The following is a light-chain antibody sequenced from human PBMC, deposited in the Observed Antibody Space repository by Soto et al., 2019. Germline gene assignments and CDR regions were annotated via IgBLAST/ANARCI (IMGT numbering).Light chain of an antibody. V-gene: IGKV1-39*01. CDR1: QSISSY. CDR3: QKSDTIPIN. CDR2: GAS. Sequence: DIQMTQSPSSLSASVGDIVTITCRASQSISSYLNWYQQKPGKAPKLLIYGASNLQSGVPSRFTGSGSGTDFALAISSLQPEDFATYYCQKSDTIPINFGQGTRLEIK. J-gene: IGKJ5*01.